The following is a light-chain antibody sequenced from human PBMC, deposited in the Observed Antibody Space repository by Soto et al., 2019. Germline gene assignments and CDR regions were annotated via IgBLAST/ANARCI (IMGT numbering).Light chain of an antibody. V-gene: IGKV3-20*01. CDR3: QQYGSSPLT. Sequence: EMVLTQSPGTLYLSPGERATLSCRASQSVSSNYLAWYQQKPGQAPRLLIYAASSRATDIPDRFSDRGSGTDFTLTISRLEPEDSAVYSCQQYGSSPLTFGKGTKLEIK. CDR1: QSVSSNY. CDR2: AAS. J-gene: IGKJ2*01.